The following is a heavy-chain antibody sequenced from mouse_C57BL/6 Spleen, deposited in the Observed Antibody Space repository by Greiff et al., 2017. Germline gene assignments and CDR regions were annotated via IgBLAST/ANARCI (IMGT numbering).Heavy chain of an antibody. CDR2: INPNYGTP. CDR1: GYSFTDYN. J-gene: IGHJ1*03. Sequence: VHVKQSGPELVKPGASVKISCKASGYSFTDYNMNWVKQSNGKSLEWIGVINPNYGTPSYNQKFKGKATLTVDQSSSTAYMQLNSLTSEDSAVYYCARSLTGDWYFDVWGTGTTVTVSS. D-gene: IGHD4-1*01. CDR3: ARSLTGDWYFDV. V-gene: IGHV1-39*01.